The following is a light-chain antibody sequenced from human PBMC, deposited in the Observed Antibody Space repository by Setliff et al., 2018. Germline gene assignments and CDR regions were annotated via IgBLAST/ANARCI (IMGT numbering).Light chain of an antibody. Sequence: QSALTQPASVSGSPGQSITISCTGTSSDLGGYNYVSWYQQHPGKAPKLMIYDVSKRPSGVSNRFSGSKSGNTASLTISGLQAEDEADYYCSSYTSSSLYVFGTGTKVTVL. CDR3: SSYTSSSLYV. V-gene: IGLV2-14*01. CDR1: SSDLGGYNY. J-gene: IGLJ1*01. CDR2: DVS.